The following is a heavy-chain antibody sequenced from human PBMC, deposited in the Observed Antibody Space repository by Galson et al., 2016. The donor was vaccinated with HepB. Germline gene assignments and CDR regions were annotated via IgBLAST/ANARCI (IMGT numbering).Heavy chain of an antibody. J-gene: IGHJ4*02. CDR2: ISTYSGNT. CDR3: ARDFCSGGTCYHALAY. D-gene: IGHD2-15*01. Sequence: RQAPGQGLEWMGWISTYSGNTDYAQKFQDRFTMTTDTSTTTAYMELRSLTSDDTAVYYCARDFCSGGTCYHALAYWGPGTLVTVSS. V-gene: IGHV1-18*01.